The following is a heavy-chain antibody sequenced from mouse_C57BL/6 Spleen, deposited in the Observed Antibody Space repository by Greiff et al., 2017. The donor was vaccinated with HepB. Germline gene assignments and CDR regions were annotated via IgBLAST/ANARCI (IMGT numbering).Heavy chain of an antibody. V-gene: IGHV1-19*01. Sequence: DVQLQESGPVLVKPGASVKMSCKASGYTFTDYYMNWVKQSHGKSLEWIGVINPYNGGTSYNQKFKGKATLTVDKSSSTAYMELNSLTSEDSAVYYCARGGSSGYVGFAYWGQGTLVTVSA. CDR3: ARGGSSGYVGFAY. CDR1: GYTFTDYY. D-gene: IGHD3-2*02. J-gene: IGHJ3*01. CDR2: INPYNGGT.